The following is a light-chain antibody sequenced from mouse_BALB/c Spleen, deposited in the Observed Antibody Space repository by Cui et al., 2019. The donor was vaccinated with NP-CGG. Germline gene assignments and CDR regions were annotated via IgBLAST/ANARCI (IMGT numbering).Light chain of an antibody. Sequence: AVVTPDSPLTPSPGASVTLTCLSRTLPVTTSNYANWVQERPDYLFTGLIGGTNNRAPGVPARFSGSLIGDKAALTITGAQTEDEAIYFCALWYSNHWVFGGGTKLTVL. CDR3: ALWYSNHWV. V-gene: IGLV1*01. J-gene: IGLJ1*01. CDR2: GTN. CDR1: TLPVTTSNY.